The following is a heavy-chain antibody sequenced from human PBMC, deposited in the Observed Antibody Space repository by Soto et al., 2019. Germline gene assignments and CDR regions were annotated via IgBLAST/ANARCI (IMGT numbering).Heavy chain of an antibody. V-gene: IGHV1-18*04. CDR3: AREAATTRTYYYYYYMDV. CDR2: INPYNGNT. J-gene: IGHJ6*03. D-gene: IGHD2-15*01. Sequence: ASLKVSCKASGYTFTNYGISWVRQAPGQGLEWMGWINPYNGNTNYAQKLQGRLTVTTDTSTSTVYMELRSLRSDDTAVYYCAREAATTRTYYYYYYMDVWGKGTTVTVSS. CDR1: GYTFTNYG.